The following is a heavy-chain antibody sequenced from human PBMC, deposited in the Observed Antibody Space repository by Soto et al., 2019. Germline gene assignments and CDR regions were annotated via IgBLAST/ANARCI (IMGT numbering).Heavy chain of an antibody. CDR3: ARYSERHTELDY. CDR1: GGSISGYY. D-gene: IGHD1-26*01. J-gene: IGHJ4*02. Sequence: QVQLLESGPGLVKPSETLSLTCTVSGGSISGYYWSWIRQPPGKGLEWIGWIHYSGNTLYNPSLKTRLTISVDPSRNQFSLKLSSVTAAATAIYFCARYSERHTELDYWGQGTLVTVSS. V-gene: IGHV4-59*01. CDR2: IHYSGNT.